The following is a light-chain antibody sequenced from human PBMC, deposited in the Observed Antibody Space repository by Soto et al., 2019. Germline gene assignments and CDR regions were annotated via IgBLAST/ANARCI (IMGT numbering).Light chain of an antibody. Sequence: QAVVTQPPSVSGAPGQRVTISCTGSSSNIGAGYDVHWYQQLPGTAPKLLIYGNSNRPSGVPDRFSGSKSGTSASLAITGLQAEDGADYYCQSYDSSLSGWVFGGGTMLTVL. J-gene: IGLJ3*02. CDR2: GNS. CDR1: SSNIGAGYD. V-gene: IGLV1-40*01. CDR3: QSYDSSLSGWV.